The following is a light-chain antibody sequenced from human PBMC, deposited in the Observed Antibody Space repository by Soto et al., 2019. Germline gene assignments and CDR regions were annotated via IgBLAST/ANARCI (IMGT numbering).Light chain of an antibody. V-gene: IGLV1-47*01. CDR1: SSNIGSNY. J-gene: IGLJ2*01. CDR2: RNN. Sequence: QPVLTQPPSASGTPGQRVTISCSGSSSNIGSNYVYWYQQLPGTALKLLIYRNNQRPSGVPDRFSGSKSGTSASLAISELRSEDEADYYCAAWDDSLSGQVFGGGTKLTVL. CDR3: AAWDDSLSGQV.